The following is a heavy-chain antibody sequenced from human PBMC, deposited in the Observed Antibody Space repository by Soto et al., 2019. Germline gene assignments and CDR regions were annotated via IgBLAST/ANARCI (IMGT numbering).Heavy chain of an antibody. J-gene: IGHJ5*02. V-gene: IGHV6-1*01. CDR2: TYYRSKWYN. Sequence: PSQTLSLTCAISGDSVSGSSVAWNWIRQSPSRGLEWLGRTYYRSKWYNDYAVSVKSRITINPDTSKNQFSLQLNSVTPEDTAVYYCSGEYGGMFDPWGQGTLVTVSS. D-gene: IGHD6-13*01. CDR1: GDSVSGSSVA. CDR3: SGEYGGMFDP.